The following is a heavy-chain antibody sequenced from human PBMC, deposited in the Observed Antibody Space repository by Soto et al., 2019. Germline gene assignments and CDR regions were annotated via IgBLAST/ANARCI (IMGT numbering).Heavy chain of an antibody. CDR2: ISWNSGII. J-gene: IGHJ4*02. CDR1: GFRFDGYA. V-gene: IGHV3-9*01. CDR3: AKDYYSDSNGSHFDH. D-gene: IGHD3-22*01. Sequence: EVQLVESGGGLVQPGRSLRLSCAVSGFRFDGYAMHWVRQAPGKGLEWVSGISWNSGIIGYADSVKGRFTISRDNAENSLYLHMNSLRVEDTALYYCAKDYYSDSNGSHFDHWGQGTQVTVSS.